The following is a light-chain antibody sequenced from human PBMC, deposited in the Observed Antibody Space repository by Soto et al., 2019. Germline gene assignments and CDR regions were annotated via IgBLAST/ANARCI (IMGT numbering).Light chain of an antibody. V-gene: IGKV3-15*01. CDR3: QQYNQWPPWT. J-gene: IGKJ1*01. CDR1: QSVNSD. CDR2: GAS. Sequence: EIVLTQSPATLSLSPGERATLSCRASQSVNSDLAWYQQKPGRAPRLLLYGASTRATGIPARFRGSGSGTDFTLTISSLQSEDFAVYYCQQYNQWPPWTFGQGTKVDI.